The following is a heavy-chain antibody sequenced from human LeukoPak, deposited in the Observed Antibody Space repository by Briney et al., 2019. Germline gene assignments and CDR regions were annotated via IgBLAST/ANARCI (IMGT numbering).Heavy chain of an antibody. D-gene: IGHD1-26*01. CDR3: ARGRGMVGAQSGFDY. J-gene: IGHJ4*02. Sequence: PSETLSLTCAVYGGSFSGYYWSWIRQPPGKGLEWIGEINHSGSTNYNPSLKSRVTISVDTSKNQFSLKLSSVTAADTAVYYCARGRGMVGAQSGFDYWGQGTLVTVSS. V-gene: IGHV4-34*01. CDR2: INHSGST. CDR1: GGSFSGYY.